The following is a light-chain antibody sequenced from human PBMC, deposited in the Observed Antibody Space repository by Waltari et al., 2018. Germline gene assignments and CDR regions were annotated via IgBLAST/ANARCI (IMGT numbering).Light chain of an antibody. V-gene: IGLV2-14*01. CDR2: QVT. Sequence: QSALTQPASVSGSPGQPITISCSGSTTALGPYDYLPWFQQYPGKAPKLILYQVTIRPSGVSNRFSGSKSGNTASLTISGLQTDDEAIYYCSSYTDSTTVVFGGGTVVTVL. CDR3: SSYTDSTTVV. J-gene: IGLJ2*01. CDR1: TTALGPYDY.